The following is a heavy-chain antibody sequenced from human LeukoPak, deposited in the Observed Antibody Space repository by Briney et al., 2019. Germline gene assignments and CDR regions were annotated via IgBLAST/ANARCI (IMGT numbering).Heavy chain of an antibody. CDR2: ISWDGGST. V-gene: IGHV3-43D*03. CDR3: AKDIRQRSWFDY. Sequence: TGGSLRLSCAASGFTFDDYAMHWVRQAPGKGLEWVSLISWDGGSTYYADSVKGRFTISRDNSKNSLYLQMNSLRAEDTALYYCAKDIRQRSWFDYWGQGTLVTVSS. D-gene: IGHD6-25*01. CDR1: GFTFDDYA. J-gene: IGHJ5*01.